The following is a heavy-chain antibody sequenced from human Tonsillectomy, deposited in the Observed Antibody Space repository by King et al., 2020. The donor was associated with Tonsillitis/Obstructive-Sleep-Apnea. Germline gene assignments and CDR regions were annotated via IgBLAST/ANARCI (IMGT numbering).Heavy chain of an antibody. CDR1: GGSISSYY. J-gene: IGHJ6*02. Sequence: QLQESGPGLVKPSETLSLTCNVSGGSISSYYWSWIRQPPGKGLEWIGYIYYSGSTNYNPSLKSRVTISVDTSKNQFSLKLSSVTAADTAVYYCARVGVALAGYSYSGMDVWGQGTTVTVSS. V-gene: IGHV4-59*01. D-gene: IGHD6-19*01. CDR3: ARVGVALAGYSYSGMDV. CDR2: IYYSGST.